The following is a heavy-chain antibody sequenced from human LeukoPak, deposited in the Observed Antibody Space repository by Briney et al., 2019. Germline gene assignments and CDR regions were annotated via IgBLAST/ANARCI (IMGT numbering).Heavy chain of an antibody. Sequence: PGGSLRLSCAASGFTFSSYSMNWVRQAPGKGLEWVSYIGSSSSTIYYADSVKGRFTISRDNAKNSLYLQMNSLRAEDTAVYYCARDSAAGSNYYYYYYMDVWGKGTTVTVSS. J-gene: IGHJ6*03. CDR1: GFTFSSYS. CDR2: IGSSSSTI. V-gene: IGHV3-48*04. D-gene: IGHD1-14*01. CDR3: ARDSAAGSNYYYYYYMDV.